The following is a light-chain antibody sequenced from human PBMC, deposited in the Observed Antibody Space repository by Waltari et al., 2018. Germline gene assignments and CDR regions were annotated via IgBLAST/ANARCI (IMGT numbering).Light chain of an antibody. CDR1: GPNIGAGYA. V-gene: IGLV1-40*01. Sequence: QSVLTQPPSESGAPGQRVTISCTGSGPNIGAGYAVPWYQQLPRAAPKLLIYGSSTRPLGVPDRFFGSTSGTSASLAITGLQAEDEADYYCQSYDTSLSVVFGGGTKLTVL. J-gene: IGLJ3*02. CDR3: QSYDTSLSVV. CDR2: GSS.